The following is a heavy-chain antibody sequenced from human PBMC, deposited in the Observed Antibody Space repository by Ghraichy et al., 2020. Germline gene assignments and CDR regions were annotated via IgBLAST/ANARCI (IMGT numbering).Heavy chain of an antibody. D-gene: IGHD3/OR15-3a*01. J-gene: IGHJ4*02. CDR2: LYYNANA. CDR3: ARGDWETRRL. Sequence: SQTLSLTCTVFGDSLTNHYWNWIRQPPGKGLEWLGYLYYNANANYKPSLKSRLNISVDTSKNQVFLKLSSVTAADTAVYYCARGDWETRRLWGQGTLVTVX. V-gene: IGHV4-59*11. CDR1: GDSLTNHY.